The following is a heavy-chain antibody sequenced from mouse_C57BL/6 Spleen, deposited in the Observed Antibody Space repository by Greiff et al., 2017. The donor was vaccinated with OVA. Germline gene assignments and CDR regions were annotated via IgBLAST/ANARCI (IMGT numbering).Heavy chain of an antibody. V-gene: IGHV1-81*01. Sequence: QVQLQQSGAELARPGASVKLSCKASGYTFTSYGISWVKQRTGQGLEWIGEIYPRSGNTYYNEKFKGKATLTADKSSSTAYIELRSLTSEDSAVYFFAIGTTVVATRAYWGQGTLVTVSA. D-gene: IGHD1-1*01. CDR1: GYTFTSYG. CDR2: IYPRSGNT. J-gene: IGHJ3*01. CDR3: AIGTTVVATRAY.